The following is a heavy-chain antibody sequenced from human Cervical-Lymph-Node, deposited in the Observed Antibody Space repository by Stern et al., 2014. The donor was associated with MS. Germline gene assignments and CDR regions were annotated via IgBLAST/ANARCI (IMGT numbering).Heavy chain of an antibody. J-gene: IGHJ4*02. Sequence: VQLVESGPELKEPGASVKVSCKASGYTLTNYPMNWVRQAPGQGLEWMGWINTNTGNSTNAQGSTGRLVFSLDTSVSTAYLHISSLKAEDTAVYYCARDFVDTAMITRSDYLDSWGQGTLVTVSS. D-gene: IGHD5-18*01. V-gene: IGHV7-4-1*02. CDR1: GYTLTNYP. CDR3: ARDFVDTAMITRSDYLDS. CDR2: INTNTGNS.